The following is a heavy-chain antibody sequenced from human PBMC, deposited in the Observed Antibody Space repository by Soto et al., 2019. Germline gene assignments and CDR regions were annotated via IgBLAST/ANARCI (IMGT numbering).Heavy chain of an antibody. CDR2: ISGSGSNT. Sequence: GSLRLSCAASGFTSSSYAMSWVRQAPGKGLEWVSAISGSGSNTYYADSVKGRFTISRDNYKKTLFLKMKSLRAEDTAVYYCAKALRYFDWLVRPWKAMDVWGPGNPVTVYS. D-gene: IGHD3-9*01. CDR3: AKALRYFDWLVRPWKAMDV. V-gene: IGHV3-23*01. J-gene: IGHJ6*02. CDR1: GFTSSSYA.